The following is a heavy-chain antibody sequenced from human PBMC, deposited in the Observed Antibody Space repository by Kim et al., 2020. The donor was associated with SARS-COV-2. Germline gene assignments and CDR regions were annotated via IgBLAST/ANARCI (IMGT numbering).Heavy chain of an antibody. CDR3: ARDAPVAAAGYFDY. Sequence: SETLSLTCTVSGGSISSSSYYWGWIRQPPGKGLEWIGSIYYSGSTYYNPSLKSRVTISVDTSKNQFSLKLSSVTAADTAVYYCARDAPVAAAGYFDYWGQGTLVTVSS. V-gene: IGHV4-39*07. CDR2: IYYSGST. CDR1: GGSISSSSYY. J-gene: IGHJ4*02. D-gene: IGHD6-13*01.